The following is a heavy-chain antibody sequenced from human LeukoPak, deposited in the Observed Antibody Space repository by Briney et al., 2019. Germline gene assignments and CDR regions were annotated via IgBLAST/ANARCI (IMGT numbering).Heavy chain of an antibody. J-gene: IGHJ4*02. CDR1: GFTFRRYW. D-gene: IGHD3-10*01. Sequence: GGSLRLSCAASGFTFRRYWMSWARQASGKGLEWVANIKQDGSGKYYVDSVKGRFTISRDNAKNSLYLQMNSLRAEDTAVYYCVGLGENYWGQGTLVTVSS. CDR3: VGLGENY. V-gene: IGHV3-7*02. CDR2: IKQDGSGK.